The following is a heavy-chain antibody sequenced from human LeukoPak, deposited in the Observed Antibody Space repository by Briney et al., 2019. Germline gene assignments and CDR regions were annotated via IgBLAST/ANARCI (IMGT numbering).Heavy chain of an antibody. V-gene: IGHV4-39*07. J-gene: IGHJ3*02. D-gene: IGHD3-10*01. CDR2: IYYSGST. CDR3: ARLKVRGVILTQGDAFDI. CDR1: GGSISSSSYY. Sequence: PSETLSLTCTVSGGSISSSSYYWGWIRQPPGKGLEWIGRIYYSGSTNYNPSLKSRVTISVDTSKNQFSLKLSSVTAADTAVYYCARLKVRGVILTQGDAFDIWGQGTMVTVSS.